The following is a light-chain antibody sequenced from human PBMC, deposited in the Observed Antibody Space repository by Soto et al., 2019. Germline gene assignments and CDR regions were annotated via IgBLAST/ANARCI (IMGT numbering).Light chain of an antibody. CDR2: DVS. V-gene: IGLV2-11*01. CDR3: CSYAGTYTLWV. J-gene: IGLJ3*02. Sequence: QSALTQPRSVSGSPGQSVTISCTGTSNDVGGYNYVSWNQQYPGKAPKLIIYDVSKRPSGVPDRFSGSKSGNTASLTISGLQAEDEADYYCCSYAGTYTLWVFGGGTKLTVL. CDR1: SNDVGGYNY.